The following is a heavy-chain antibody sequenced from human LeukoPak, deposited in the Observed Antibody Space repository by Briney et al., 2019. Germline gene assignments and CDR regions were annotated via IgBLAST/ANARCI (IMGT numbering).Heavy chain of an antibody. CDR2: ISGSGGST. CDR3: AKYDGSPPIWVGYFDY. V-gene: IGHV3-23*01. D-gene: IGHD4-23*01. J-gene: IGHJ4*02. CDR1: GFTFSSYA. Sequence: GGSRRLSCAASGFTFSSYAMSWVRQAPGKGLEWVSAISGSGGSTYYADSVKGRFTVSGDNSKNTLYLQMNSLRAEDTAVYYCAKYDGSPPIWVGYFDYWGQGTLVTVSS.